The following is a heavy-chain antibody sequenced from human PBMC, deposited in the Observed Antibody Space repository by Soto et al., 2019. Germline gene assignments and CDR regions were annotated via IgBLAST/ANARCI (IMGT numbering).Heavy chain of an antibody. CDR1: GGTFSSYA. CDR2: IIPIFGTA. Sequence: VQLVQSGAEVKKPGSSVKVSCKASGGTFSSYAISWVRQAPGQGLEWMGGIIPIFGTANYEQKFQGRVTITADESTSTAYMELSSLRSEDTAVYYCARVSRGELLMSGAFDLWGQGTMVTVSS. J-gene: IGHJ3*01. D-gene: IGHD3-10*01. CDR3: ARVSRGELLMSGAFDL. V-gene: IGHV1-69*01.